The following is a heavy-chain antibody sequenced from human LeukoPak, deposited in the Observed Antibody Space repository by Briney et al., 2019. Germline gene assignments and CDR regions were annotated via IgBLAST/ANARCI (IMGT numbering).Heavy chain of an antibody. D-gene: IGHD3-22*01. CDR2: ISAYNGNT. CDR1: GYTFTSYG. Sequence: ASVKVSCKASGYTFTSYGTSWVRQAPGQGLEWMGWISAYNGNTNYAQKLQGRVTMTTDTSTSTAYMELRSLRSDDTAVYYCARAAYYYDSSGYYFFDYWGQGTLATVSS. CDR3: ARAAYYYDSSGYYFFDY. V-gene: IGHV1-18*01. J-gene: IGHJ4*02.